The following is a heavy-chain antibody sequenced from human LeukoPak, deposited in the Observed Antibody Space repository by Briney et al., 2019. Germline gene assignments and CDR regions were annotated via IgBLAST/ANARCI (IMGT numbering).Heavy chain of an antibody. V-gene: IGHV4-30-4*01. Sequence: SETLSLTCTVSGGSISSYYWSWVRQPPGKGLEWIGYIYYSGSTYYNPSLKSRVTISVETSKDRFSLKLSSVTAADTAVYYCATHSSGYDSGNDAFDIWGQGTMVTVSS. CDR3: ATHSSGYDSGNDAFDI. J-gene: IGHJ3*02. D-gene: IGHD3-22*01. CDR1: GGSISSYY. CDR2: IYYSGST.